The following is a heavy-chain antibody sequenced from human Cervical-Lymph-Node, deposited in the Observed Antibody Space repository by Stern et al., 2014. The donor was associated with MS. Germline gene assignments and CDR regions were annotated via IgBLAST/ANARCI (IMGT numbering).Heavy chain of an antibody. CDR2: VSYDGSNK. CDR1: GFTFSHFA. Sequence: VQLVESGGGVVQPGKSLRLSCAASGFTFSHFAMHWVRQAPGKGLEWVAIVSYDGSNKVYADAVKGRFTISRDNSKNTLYLDMNSLKTEDTAVYFCASPYDTGASVHDYWGQGSLVIVSS. D-gene: IGHD2-8*02. V-gene: IGHV3-30*01. CDR3: ASPYDTGASVHDY. J-gene: IGHJ4*02.